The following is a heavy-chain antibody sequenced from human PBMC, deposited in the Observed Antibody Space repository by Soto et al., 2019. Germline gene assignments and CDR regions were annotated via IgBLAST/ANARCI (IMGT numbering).Heavy chain of an antibody. CDR3: ARDHPSLQWLLYRGSWFDP. V-gene: IGHV1-18*01. D-gene: IGHD3-3*01. CDR1: GYTFTSYG. CDR2: ISAYNGNT. J-gene: IGHJ5*02. Sequence: ASVKVSCKASGYTFTSYGISWVRQAPGQGLEWMGWISAYNGNTNYAQKLQGRVTVTTDTSTSTAYMELRSLRSDDTAVYYCARDHPSLQWLLYRGSWFDPWGQGTLVTVSS.